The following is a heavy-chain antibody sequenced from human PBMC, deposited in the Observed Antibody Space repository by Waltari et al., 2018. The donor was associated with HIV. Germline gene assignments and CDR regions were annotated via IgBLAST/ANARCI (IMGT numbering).Heavy chain of an antibody. CDR3: ARVTSFMVRGGFVWSWFDP. CDR2: VYTSGST. J-gene: IGHJ5*02. Sequence: QVQLQESGPGLVKPSQTLSLTGTGTGGSIGRGSSYWPWIRQPAGKGLEWMGRVYTSGSTNYNPSLKSRVTISGDTPKNQFSLKLSSVTAADTAVYYCARVTSFMVRGGFVWSWFDPWGQGTLVTVSS. CDR1: GGSIGRGSSY. V-gene: IGHV4-61*02. D-gene: IGHD3-10*01.